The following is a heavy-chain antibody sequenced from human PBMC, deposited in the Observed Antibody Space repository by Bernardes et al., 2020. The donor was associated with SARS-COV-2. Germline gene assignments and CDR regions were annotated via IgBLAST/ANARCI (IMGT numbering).Heavy chain of an antibody. CDR3: ALNYDFWSGYHKDFDY. Sequence: GGSLRLSCAASGFTFSSYSMNWVRQAPGKGLEWVSYISSSSTIYYADSVKGRFTISRDNAKNSLYLQMNSLRAEDTAVYYCALNYDFWSGYHKDFDYWGQGTLVTVSS. J-gene: IGHJ4*02. CDR1: GFTFSSYS. D-gene: IGHD3-3*01. CDR2: ISSSSTI. V-gene: IGHV3-48*04.